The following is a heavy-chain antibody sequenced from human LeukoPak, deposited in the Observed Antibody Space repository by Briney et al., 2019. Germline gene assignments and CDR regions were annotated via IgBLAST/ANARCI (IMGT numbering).Heavy chain of an antibody. J-gene: IGHJ4*02. D-gene: IGHD6-19*01. CDR1: GFIFSDYW. Sequence: GGSLRLSCAPSGFIFSDYWFHWVRQTPGQGLVWVAAINRDGTGTSHADSVRGRFTVSRDNAKNTLYLQLNSLRADDTAVYYCARGLSYAVAYGDYWGQGTLVTVSS. CDR2: INRDGTGT. CDR3: ARGLSYAVAYGDY. V-gene: IGHV3-74*01.